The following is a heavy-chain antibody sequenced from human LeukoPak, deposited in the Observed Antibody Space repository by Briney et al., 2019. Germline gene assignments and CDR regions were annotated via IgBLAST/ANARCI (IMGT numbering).Heavy chain of an antibody. J-gene: IGHJ4*02. Sequence: GGSLRLSCAASGFTFSSYSMNWVRQAPGKGLEWVSSISSSSSYIYYADSVKGRFTISRDNSKNTLYLQMNSLRAEDTAVYYCARDLQGQFDYWGQGTLVTVSS. CDR2: ISSSSSYI. D-gene: IGHD4-11*01. CDR1: GFTFSSYS. V-gene: IGHV3-21*01. CDR3: ARDLQGQFDY.